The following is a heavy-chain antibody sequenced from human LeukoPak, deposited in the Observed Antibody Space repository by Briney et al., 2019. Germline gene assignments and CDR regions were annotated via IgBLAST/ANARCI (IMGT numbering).Heavy chain of an antibody. V-gene: IGHV4-34*01. Sequence: SETLSLTCAVYGGSFSGYYWSWIRQPPGKGLEWIGEINHSGSTNYNPSLKSRVTISVDTSKNQFSLKLSSVTAADTAVYYCARRQRVRYCSSTSCYGAQGFDYWGQGTLVTVSS. CDR1: GGSFSGYY. CDR2: INHSGST. CDR3: ARRQRVRYCSSTSCYGAQGFDY. J-gene: IGHJ4*02. D-gene: IGHD2-2*01.